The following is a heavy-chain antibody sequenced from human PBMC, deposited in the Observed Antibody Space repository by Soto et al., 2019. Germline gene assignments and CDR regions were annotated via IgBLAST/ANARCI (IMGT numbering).Heavy chain of an antibody. Sequence: GESLKISCKGSGYSFTSYWISWVRQMPGKGLEWMGRIDPSDSYTNYSPSFQGHVTISADKSISTAYLQWSSLRASDTAMYYCARPTPGDYYGSGSYYNVYGMDVWGQGTTVTVPS. V-gene: IGHV5-10-1*01. CDR3: ARPTPGDYYGSGSYYNVYGMDV. CDR1: GYSFTSYW. D-gene: IGHD3-10*01. J-gene: IGHJ6*02. CDR2: IDPSDSYT.